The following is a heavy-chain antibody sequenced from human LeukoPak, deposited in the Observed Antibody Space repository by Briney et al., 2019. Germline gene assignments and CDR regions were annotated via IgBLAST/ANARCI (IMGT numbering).Heavy chain of an antibody. Sequence: PSETLSLTCAVSGYSISSGYYWSWIRQPPGKGLEWIGSIYHSGSTYYNPSLKSRVTISVDTSKNQFSLKLSSVTAADTAVYYCASVVGATVIDYWGQGTLVTVSS. V-gene: IGHV4-38-2*01. CDR1: GYSISSGYY. CDR3: ASVVGATVIDY. J-gene: IGHJ4*02. D-gene: IGHD1-26*01. CDR2: IYHSGST.